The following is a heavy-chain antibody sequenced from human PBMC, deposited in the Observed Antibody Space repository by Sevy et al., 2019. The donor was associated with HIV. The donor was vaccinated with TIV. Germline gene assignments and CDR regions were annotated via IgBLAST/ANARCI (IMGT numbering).Heavy chain of an antibody. CDR1: GFTFSSYW. J-gene: IGHJ3*02. Sequence: GGSLRLSCAASGFTFSSYWMSWVRQAPGKGLEWVANIKQGGSEKYYVDSVKGRFTISRDNAKNSLYLQMNSLRAEDTAVYYCARGGDDGAFDIWGQGTMFTVSS. V-gene: IGHV3-7*01. CDR2: IKQGGSEK. D-gene: IGHD2-21*02. CDR3: ARGGDDGAFDI.